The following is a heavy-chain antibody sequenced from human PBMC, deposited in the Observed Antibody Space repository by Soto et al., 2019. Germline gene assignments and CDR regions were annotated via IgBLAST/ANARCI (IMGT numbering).Heavy chain of an antibody. D-gene: IGHD3-3*01. CDR2: INHRGGA. V-gene: IGHV4-34*02. CDR1: NGSFTDYF. Sequence: QVQLQQWGAGLLKPSETLSLTCAAHNGSFTDYFWTWIRQSPGKGLEWIGEINHRGGATYNPSLRSLVTISIDTSKNHFSLSLRSLTAADTAVYYCVARGMTYDFLSGPHPFDPWGHGTLVTVSS. CDR3: VARGMTYDFLSGPHPFDP. J-gene: IGHJ5*02.